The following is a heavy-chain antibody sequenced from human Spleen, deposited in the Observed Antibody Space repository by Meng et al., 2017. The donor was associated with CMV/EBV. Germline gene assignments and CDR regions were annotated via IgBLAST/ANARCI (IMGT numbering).Heavy chain of an antibody. D-gene: IGHD4-17*01. Sequence: KASGSTFTTHAMHWVRQAPGQRPEWMGWISADNTNTKYSQKFQDRVTITRDTSASTAYMELSSLRSEDTAVYYCARVAVPGQGYFQHWGQGTLVTVSS. V-gene: IGHV1-3*01. CDR1: GSTFTTHA. CDR2: ISADNTNT. CDR3: ARVAVPGQGYFQH. J-gene: IGHJ1*01.